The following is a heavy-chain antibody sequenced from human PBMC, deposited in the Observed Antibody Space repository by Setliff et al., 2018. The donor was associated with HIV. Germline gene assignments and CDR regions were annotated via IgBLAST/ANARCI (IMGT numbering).Heavy chain of an antibody. Sequence: SSETLSLTCTVSGASSIYFWGWIRQPPGKGLEWIGSVYYSGSTYYNPSLKSRVTISMDTSKNQFSLKLNSVTAADTAVYYCAKDRSGSYRTFDYWGPGILVTVSS. D-gene: IGHD1-26*01. J-gene: IGHJ4*02. CDR3: AKDRSGSYRTFDY. V-gene: IGHV4-39*07. CDR2: VYYSGST. CDR1: GASSIYF.